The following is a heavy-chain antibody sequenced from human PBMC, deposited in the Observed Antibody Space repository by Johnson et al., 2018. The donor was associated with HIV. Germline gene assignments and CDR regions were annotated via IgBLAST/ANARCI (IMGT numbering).Heavy chain of an antibody. CDR3: VKPPREVTVVDAFDI. V-gene: IGHV3-30-3*01. D-gene: IGHD4-23*01. J-gene: IGHJ3*02. Sequence: QVQLVESGGGVVQPGRSLRLSCAASGFTFSSYAMHWVRQAPGKGLEWVAVISYDGSNKYYADSVKGRFTISRDNSKNTLLLQTNSLRLEDTALYSCVKPPREVTVVDAFDIWGQGTMVTVSS. CDR2: ISYDGSNK. CDR1: GFTFSSYA.